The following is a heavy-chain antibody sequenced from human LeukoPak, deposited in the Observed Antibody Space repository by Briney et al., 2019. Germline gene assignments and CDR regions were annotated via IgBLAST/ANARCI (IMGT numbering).Heavy chain of an antibody. Sequence: PSETLSLTCTVSGGSISSSSYYWGWIRQPPGKGLEWIGSIYYSGSTYYNPSLKSRVTISVDTSKNQFSLKLSSVTAADTAVYYCAREDGGWFLLDYWGQGTLVTVSS. CDR2: IYYSGST. CDR1: GGSISSSSYY. J-gene: IGHJ4*02. V-gene: IGHV4-39*01. CDR3: AREDGGWFLLDY. D-gene: IGHD6-19*01.